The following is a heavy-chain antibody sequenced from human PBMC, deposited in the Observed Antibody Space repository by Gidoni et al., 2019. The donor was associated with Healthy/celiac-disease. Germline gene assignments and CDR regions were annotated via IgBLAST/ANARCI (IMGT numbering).Heavy chain of an antibody. Sequence: QVQLVESGGGVVQPGRSLRLSCAASGFTFSSYGMHWFRQAPGKGLEWVAVIWYDGSNKYYADSVKGRFTISRDNSKNTLYLQMNSLRAEDTAVYYCARDLGGDYDILTGHPINNWFDPWGQGTLVTVSS. CDR3: ARDLGGDYDILTGHPINNWFDP. J-gene: IGHJ5*02. CDR1: GFTFSSYG. V-gene: IGHV3-33*01. D-gene: IGHD3-9*01. CDR2: IWYDGSNK.